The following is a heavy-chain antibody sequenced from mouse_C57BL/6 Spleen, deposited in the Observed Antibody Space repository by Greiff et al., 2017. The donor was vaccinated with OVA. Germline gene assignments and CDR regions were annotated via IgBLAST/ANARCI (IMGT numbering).Heavy chain of an antibody. D-gene: IGHD2-2*01. V-gene: IGHV1-69*01. CDR1: GYTFTSYW. Sequence: QVHVKQPGAELVMPGASVKLSCKASGYTFTSYWMHWVKQRPGQGLEWIGEIDPSDSYTNYNQKFKGKSTLTVDKSSSTAYMQLSSLTSEDSAVYYCARGVTTRYYFDYWGQGTTLTVSS. CDR2: IDPSDSYT. CDR3: ARGVTTRYYFDY. J-gene: IGHJ2*01.